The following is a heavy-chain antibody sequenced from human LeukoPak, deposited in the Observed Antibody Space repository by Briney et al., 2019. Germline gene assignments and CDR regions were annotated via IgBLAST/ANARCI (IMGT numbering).Heavy chain of an antibody. CDR3: VKRELYIVATT. CDR1: GFTSSSNA. CDR2: ISPGGSP. V-gene: IGHV3-23*01. Sequence: GGSRGLSCAASGFTSSSNAMGWVRQAPGKGLECVSAISPGGSPYYADSVKGRFTISRDNSKNTLYLQMNSLRAEDTAVYYCVKRELYIVATTWGQGTLVTVSS. J-gene: IGHJ5*02. D-gene: IGHD5-12*01.